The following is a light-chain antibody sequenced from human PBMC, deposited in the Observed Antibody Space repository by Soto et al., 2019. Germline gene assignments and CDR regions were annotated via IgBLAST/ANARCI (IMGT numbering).Light chain of an antibody. J-gene: IGKJ1*01. CDR2: KAS. CDR3: QQYNSYSS. V-gene: IGKV1-5*03. Sequence: DIQMTESPSTLSGSVGERVTMTCRASQTISSWLAWYQQKPGKAPKLLIYKASSLESGVPSRFSGSGSGTEFTLTISSLQPDDFATYYCQQYNSYSSFGQGTKVDIK. CDR1: QTISSW.